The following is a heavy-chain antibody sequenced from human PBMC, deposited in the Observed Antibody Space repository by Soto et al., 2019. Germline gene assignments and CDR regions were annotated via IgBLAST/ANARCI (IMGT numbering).Heavy chain of an antibody. Sequence: TLSLTCTVSGGSVSNSNDYWGWIRQSPGKGLEWIGSVYYRGRSYSKSSVKSRVTISVDTSKNQFSLNLNSVTASDTAVYYCVSQRTSVLTQAYFAYWGPGALVTVS. D-gene: IGHD2-8*01. CDR2: VYYRGRS. J-gene: IGHJ4*02. CDR3: VSQRTSVLTQAYFAY. V-gene: IGHV4-39*01. CDR1: GGSVSNSNDY.